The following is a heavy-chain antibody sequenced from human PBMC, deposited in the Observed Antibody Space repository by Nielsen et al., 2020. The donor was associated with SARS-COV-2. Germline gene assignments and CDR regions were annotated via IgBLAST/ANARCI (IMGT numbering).Heavy chain of an antibody. V-gene: IGHV3-30*18. CDR3: AESSGYYSTVDY. J-gene: IGHJ4*02. CDR2: ISYDGSNK. CDR1: GFTFSSYG. D-gene: IGHD3-22*01. Sequence: GESRKISCAASGFTFSSYGMHWVRQAPGKGLEWVAVISYDGSNKYYADSVKGRFTISRDNSKNTLYLQMNSLRAEDTAVYYCAESSGYYSTVDYWGQGTLVTVSS.